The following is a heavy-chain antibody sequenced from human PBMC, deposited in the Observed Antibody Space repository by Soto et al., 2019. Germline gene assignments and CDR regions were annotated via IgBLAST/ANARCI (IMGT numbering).Heavy chain of an antibody. CDR3: AKQPYYDFWSGYNYGMDV. J-gene: IGHJ6*02. CDR2: ISGSGGST. Sequence: GGSLRLSCAASGFTFSNYAMSWVRQAPGEGLEWVSGISGSGGSTYYADSVKGRFTISRDNSKNTLYLQMNSLRAEDTAVYYCAKQPYYDFWSGYNYGMDVWGQGTTVTVSS. CDR1: GFTFSNYA. V-gene: IGHV3-23*01. D-gene: IGHD3-3*01.